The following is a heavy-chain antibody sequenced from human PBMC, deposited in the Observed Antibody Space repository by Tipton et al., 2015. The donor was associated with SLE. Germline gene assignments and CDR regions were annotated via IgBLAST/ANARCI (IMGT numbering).Heavy chain of an antibody. D-gene: IGHD6-25*01. CDR3: ARDQGSGVFDY. J-gene: IGHJ4*02. Sequence: TLSLTCAVYGGSFSGYYWSWIRQPPGKGLEWIGEINHSGSTNYNPSLKSRVTISVDTSKNQFSLKLSSVTAADTAVYYCARDQGSGVFDYWGQGTLVTVSS. V-gene: IGHV4-34*01. CDR1: GGSFSGYY. CDR2: INHSGST.